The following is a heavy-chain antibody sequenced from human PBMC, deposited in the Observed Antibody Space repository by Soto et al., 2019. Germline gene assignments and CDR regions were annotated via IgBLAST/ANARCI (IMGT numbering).Heavy chain of an antibody. CDR2: IYPGDSDT. Sequence: GESLKISCKGSGYSFTTSWIGWVRQMPGKGLEWMGIIYPGDSDTRYSPSFQGQVTIPADKPISTAYLQWSSLKASDTAMYYCARRHTSSSGEWFDPWGQGTLVTVSS. CDR3: ARRHTSSSGEWFDP. J-gene: IGHJ5*02. D-gene: IGHD6-6*01. V-gene: IGHV5-51*01. CDR1: GYSFTTSW.